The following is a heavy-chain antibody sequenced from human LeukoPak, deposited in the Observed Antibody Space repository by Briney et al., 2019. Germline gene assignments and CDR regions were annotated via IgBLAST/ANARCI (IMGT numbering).Heavy chain of an antibody. CDR3: ARDRRGIVVVPAARYPWYFDL. V-gene: IGHV4-59*01. CDR1: GGSISSYY. CDR2: IYYSGST. J-gene: IGHJ2*01. D-gene: IGHD2-2*01. Sequence: SETLSLTCTVSGGSISSYYWSWIRQPPGKGLEWIGYIYYSGSTNCNPSLKSRVTISIDTSKNQFSLKLSSVTAADTAVYYCARDRRGIVVVPAARYPWYFDLWGRGTLVTVSS.